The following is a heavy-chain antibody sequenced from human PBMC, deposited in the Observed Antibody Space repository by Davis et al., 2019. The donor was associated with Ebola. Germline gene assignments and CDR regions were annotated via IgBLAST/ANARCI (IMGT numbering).Heavy chain of an antibody. V-gene: IGHV1-18*01. CDR3: ARDLYSSSSGALDY. J-gene: IGHJ4*02. CDR1: GYTFSSYG. CDR2: ISDYNGNT. Sequence: ASVKVSCKASGYTFSSYGISWVRQAPGQGLEWMGWISDYNGNTKYAQNLQGRVTMTTDTSTSTAYMELRSLRSDDTAMYYCARDLYSSSSGALDYWGQGTLVTVSS. D-gene: IGHD6-6*01.